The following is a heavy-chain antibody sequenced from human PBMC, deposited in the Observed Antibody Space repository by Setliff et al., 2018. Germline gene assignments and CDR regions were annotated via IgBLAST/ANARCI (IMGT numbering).Heavy chain of an antibody. CDR1: GGTFSSYG. V-gene: IGHV1-69*05. CDR2: TIPMFGST. J-gene: IGHJ6*03. CDR3: AREGVDTRSSTDYRYYMDV. Sequence: GASVKVSCKASGGTFSSYGISWVRQAPGQGLEWMGGTIPMFGSTNYAQKFQDRVTIITDEFTSTAYMELSSLRIEDTAVYYCAREGVDTRSSTDYRYYMDVWGKGTTVTVSS. D-gene: IGHD5-18*01.